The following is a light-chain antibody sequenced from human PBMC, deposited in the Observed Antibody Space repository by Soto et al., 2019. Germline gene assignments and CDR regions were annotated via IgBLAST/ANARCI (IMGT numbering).Light chain of an antibody. V-gene: IGKV3-20*01. CDR3: QQYGSSGT. CDR1: QSVSNNY. Sequence: EIVLTQSPGTLSLSPGESATLSCRASQSVSNNYLAWYQQKPGHAPRLLIYGASNRATGIPDRLSGSGSGTDFTLTISRMEPEDFAVDDCQQYGSSGTFGQGTKVDIK. CDR2: GAS. J-gene: IGKJ1*01.